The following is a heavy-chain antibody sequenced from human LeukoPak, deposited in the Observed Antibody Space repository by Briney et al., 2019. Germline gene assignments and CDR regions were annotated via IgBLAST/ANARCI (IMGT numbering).Heavy chain of an antibody. CDR1: GYTFTSYG. CDR2: ISAYNGNT. CDR3: ARAIAAAGTAYYYYYMDV. Sequence: ASVKVSCKASGYTFTSYGISWVRQAPGQGLEWMGWISAYNGNTNYAQKLKGRVTMTTDTSTSTAYMELRSLRSDDTAVYYCARAIAAAGTAYYYYYMDVWGKGTTVTVSS. D-gene: IGHD6-13*01. J-gene: IGHJ6*03. V-gene: IGHV1-18*01.